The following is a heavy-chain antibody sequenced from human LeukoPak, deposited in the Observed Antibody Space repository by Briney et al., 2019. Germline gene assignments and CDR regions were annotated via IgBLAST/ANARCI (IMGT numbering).Heavy chain of an antibody. CDR3: ARDGGYSSHDY. J-gene: IGHJ4*02. V-gene: IGHV4-61*01. CDR2: IYYSGST. CDR1: GGSVSSGSYY. Sequence: SETLSLTCTVSGGSVSSGSYYWSWIRQPPGKGLEWIGNIYYSGSTNYNPSLKSRVTISVDTSKNQFSLRLSSVTAADTAVYYCARDGGYSSHDYWGQGTLVTVSS. D-gene: IGHD6-19*01.